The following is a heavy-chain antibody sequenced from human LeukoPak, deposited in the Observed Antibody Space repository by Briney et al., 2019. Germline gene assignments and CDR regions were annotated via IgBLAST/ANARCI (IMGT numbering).Heavy chain of an antibody. D-gene: IGHD7-27*01. CDR2: ISSNGGST. CDR1: GFTFSSCA. J-gene: IGHJ6*03. V-gene: IGHV3-64*01. CDR3: ARGYDDWGLYYYYMDV. Sequence: GGSLRLSCAASGFTFSSCAMHWVRQAPGKGQEYVSAISSNGGSTYYANSVKGRFTISRDNSKNTLYLQMGSLRAEDMAVHYCARGYDDWGLYYYYMDVWGKGTTVTVSS.